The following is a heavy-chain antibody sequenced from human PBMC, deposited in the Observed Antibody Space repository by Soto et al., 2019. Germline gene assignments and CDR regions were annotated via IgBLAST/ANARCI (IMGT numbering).Heavy chain of an antibody. V-gene: IGHV1-8*01. CDR1: GYTFTSYD. Sequence: QVQLVQSGAEVKQPGASVKVSCKASGYTFTSYDINWVRQATGQGLEWMGWMNPNSGNTGYAQKFQGRVTMTRNTSISTAYMELSSLRSQDTAVYYCARVKGIAAAGTIDYWGQGTLVTVSS. CDR2: MNPNSGNT. D-gene: IGHD6-13*01. CDR3: ARVKGIAAAGTIDY. J-gene: IGHJ4*02.